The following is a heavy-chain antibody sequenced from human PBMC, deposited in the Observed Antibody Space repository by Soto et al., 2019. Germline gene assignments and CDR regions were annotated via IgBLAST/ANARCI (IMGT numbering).Heavy chain of an antibody. J-gene: IGHJ6*02. D-gene: IGHD2-15*01. CDR3: ARHPGGRGYYYVMDV. V-gene: IGHV1-69*13. CDR2: IIPIFGTA. CDR1: GGTFSSYA. Sequence: SVKVSCKASGGTFSSYAISWVRQAPGQGLEWMGGIIPIFGTANYAQKFQGRVTITADESTSAAYMELSSLRSEDTAVYYCARHPGGRGYYYVMDVWGQRTTVTVSS.